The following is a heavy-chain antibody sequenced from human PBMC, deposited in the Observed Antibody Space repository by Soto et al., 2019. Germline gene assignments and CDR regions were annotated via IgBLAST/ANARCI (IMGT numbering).Heavy chain of an antibody. Sequence: PSETLSLTCTVCGGSISGDYWSWIRQPPGKGLEWIGYIFYSASTKYNPSLRSRVTMSVDTSKNQLSLKLTSVTAADTAVYYCARASTLSGPVLSYWGQGGPLTVSS. CDR3: ARASTLSGPVLSY. J-gene: IGHJ1*01. V-gene: IGHV4-59*08. D-gene: IGHD1-1*01. CDR2: IFYSAST. CDR1: GGSISGDY.